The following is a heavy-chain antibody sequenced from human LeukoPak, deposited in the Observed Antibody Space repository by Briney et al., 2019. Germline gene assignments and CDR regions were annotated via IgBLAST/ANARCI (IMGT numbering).Heavy chain of an antibody. V-gene: IGHV4-59*01. CDR3: ARVDVVYAFDI. CDR1: GGSISSYY. D-gene: IGHD3-10*02. J-gene: IGHJ3*02. Sequence: PSETLSLTCTVSGGSISSYYWSWIRQPPGKGLEWIGYIYYSGSTNYNPSLKNRVTISVDTSKNQFSLKLSSVTAADTAVYYCARVDVVYAFDIWGQGTMVTVSS. CDR2: IYYSGST.